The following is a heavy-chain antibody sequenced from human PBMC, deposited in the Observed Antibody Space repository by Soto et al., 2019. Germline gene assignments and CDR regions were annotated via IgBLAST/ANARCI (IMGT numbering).Heavy chain of an antibody. V-gene: IGHV3-21*01. CDR3: ARDMGSGSYHYYYYGMDV. Sequence: EVQLVESGGGLVKPGGSLRLSCAASGFTFSSYSMNWVRQAPGKGLEWVSSISSSSSYIYYADSVKGRFTISRDNAKNSLYLQMNSLRAEDTAVYYCARDMGSGSYHYYYYGMDVWGQGTTVTVSS. D-gene: IGHD3-10*01. CDR2: ISSSSSYI. CDR1: GFTFSSYS. J-gene: IGHJ6*02.